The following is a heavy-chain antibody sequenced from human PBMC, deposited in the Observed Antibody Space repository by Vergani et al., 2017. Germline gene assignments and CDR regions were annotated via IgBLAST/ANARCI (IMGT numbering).Heavy chain of an antibody. V-gene: IGHV3-15*01. CDR3: TTPTEWKLRYYFDY. CDR1: GFTFSSAW. J-gene: IGHJ4*02. Sequence: EVQPVESGGGLVKPGGSLRLSCTTSGFTFSSAWMSWVRQAPGKGLEWVARIRPKTDGETTDYAAPVKGRFTISRDDSKNTLYLQMNSLKTEDTAVYYCTTPTEWKLRYYFDYWGQGTLVTVSS. CDR2: IRPKTDGETT. D-gene: IGHD3-9*01.